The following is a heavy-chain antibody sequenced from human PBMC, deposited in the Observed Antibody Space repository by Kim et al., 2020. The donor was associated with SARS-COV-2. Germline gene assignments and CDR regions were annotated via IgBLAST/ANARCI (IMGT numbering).Heavy chain of an antibody. V-gene: IGHV4-39*07. Sequence: SETLSLTCTVSGGSISSSSYYWGWIRQPPGKGLEWIGSIYYSGSTYYNPSLKSRVTISVDTSKNQFSLKLSSVTAADTAVYYCASGIVGATLDAFDIWGQGTMVTVSS. CDR1: GGSISSSSYY. CDR3: ASGIVGATLDAFDI. D-gene: IGHD1-26*01. CDR2: IYYSGST. J-gene: IGHJ3*02.